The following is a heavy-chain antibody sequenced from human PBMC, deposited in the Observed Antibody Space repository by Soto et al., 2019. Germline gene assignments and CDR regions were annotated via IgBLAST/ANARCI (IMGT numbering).Heavy chain of an antibody. CDR2: IYGGGST. D-gene: IGHD1-26*01. V-gene: IGHV3-53*01. J-gene: IGHJ4*02. CDR1: GFSVSNNY. Sequence: EVQLVESGGGLIQPGGSLRLSCAVSGFSVSNNYMTWVRQAPGKGPEWVSVIYGGGSTFYADSVQGRFPISRDTSQNTLYLQMNSLRVEDTAVYFCVRQHSGSLDYWGQGTLVTVSS. CDR3: VRQHSGSLDY.